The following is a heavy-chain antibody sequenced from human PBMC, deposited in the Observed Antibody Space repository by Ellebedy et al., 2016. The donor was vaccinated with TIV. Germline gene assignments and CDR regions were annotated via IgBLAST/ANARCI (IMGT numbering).Heavy chain of an antibody. J-gene: IGHJ4*02. CDR1: GFTFSSYG. CDR2: ISHDGSVK. Sequence: GGSLRLSCAASGFTFSSYGFHWVRQAPGKGLEWVAVISHDGSVKYYADSVKGRFTISRDNSKNTLDLQMNSLRAEDTAVYYCAKEADAYASQYFDYWGQGALVTVSS. D-gene: IGHD2-2*01. CDR3: AKEADAYASQYFDY. V-gene: IGHV3-30*18.